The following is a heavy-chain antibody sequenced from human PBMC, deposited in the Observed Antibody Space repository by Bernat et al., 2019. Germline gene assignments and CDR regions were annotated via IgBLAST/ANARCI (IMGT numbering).Heavy chain of an antibody. D-gene: IGHD1-7*01. CDR1: GFTFSSYS. J-gene: IGHJ4*02. CDR2: ISSSSSYI. V-gene: IGHV3-21*01. Sequence: EVQLVESGGGLVKPGGSLRLSCAASGFTFSSYSMNWVRQAPGKGLEWVSSISSSSSYIYYEDSAKGRITISRDNAKNSLYLQMNSLGAEDTAVYYCARANWNYDVDYWGQGTLVTVSS. CDR3: ARANWNYDVDY.